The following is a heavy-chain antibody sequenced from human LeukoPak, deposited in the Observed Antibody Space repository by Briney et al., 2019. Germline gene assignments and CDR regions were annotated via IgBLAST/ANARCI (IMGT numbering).Heavy chain of an antibody. V-gene: IGHV1-2*02. CDR3: ARKDAGPSSFDY. Sequence: ASVKVSCKASGYTFTVYYIHWVRQAPGQGLEWMGWVNSDSGATNYEQKFRGRVTMTRDTSINTVYLELSSLTSDDTAIYYCARKDAGPSSFDYWGQGSLVTVSS. CDR2: VNSDSGAT. CDR1: GYTFTVYY. J-gene: IGHJ4*02.